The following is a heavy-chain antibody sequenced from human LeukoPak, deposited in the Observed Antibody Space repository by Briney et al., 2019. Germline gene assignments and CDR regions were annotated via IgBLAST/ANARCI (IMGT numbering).Heavy chain of an antibody. CDR2: IRYDESNK. Sequence: GGSLRLSCTASGFTFSSYGMHWVRQAPGKGLEWVAFIRYDESNKCYADSVKGRITISRDNSKNTLYLQMNSLRTEDTAVYFCAKEVYRQLVVQNWGQGTLVTVSS. CDR3: AKEVYRQLVVQN. CDR1: GFTFSSYG. V-gene: IGHV3-30*02. J-gene: IGHJ4*02. D-gene: IGHD6-13*01.